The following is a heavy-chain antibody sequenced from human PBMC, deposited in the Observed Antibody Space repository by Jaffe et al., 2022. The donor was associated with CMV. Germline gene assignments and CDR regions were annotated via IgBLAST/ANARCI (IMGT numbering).Heavy chain of an antibody. D-gene: IGHD4-17*01. CDR2: ISQSGTST. V-gene: IGHV3-23*04. CDR1: GFTLSNFG. CDR3: GKGFGDYPHDAFDI. Sequence: EMQLVESGGGLVQRGGSLRLSCEASGFTLSNFGMTWVRQAPGKGLEWVTTISQSGTSTFYADSVKGRLTISRDHSKNTLYLQMESLTAEDTAVYYCGKGFGDYPHDAFDIWGQGIMVTVSS. J-gene: IGHJ3*02.